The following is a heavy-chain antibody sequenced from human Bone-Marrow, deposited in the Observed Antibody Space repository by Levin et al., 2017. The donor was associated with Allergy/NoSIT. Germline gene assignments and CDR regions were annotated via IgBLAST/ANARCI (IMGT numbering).Heavy chain of an antibody. CDR1: GGSISGSY. CDR3: ARHVVYGSGILYGLDV. CDR2: IYYTGST. D-gene: IGHD3-10*01. J-gene: IGHJ6*02. V-gene: IGHV4-59*08. Sequence: PSQTLSLTCTVSGGSISGSYWSWIRQPPGKGLEWIGYIYYTGSTNYNPSLKSRVTMSRDTSNNQVSLKLSSVTAADPAVYYCARHVVYGSGILYGLDVWGQGTTVTVSS.